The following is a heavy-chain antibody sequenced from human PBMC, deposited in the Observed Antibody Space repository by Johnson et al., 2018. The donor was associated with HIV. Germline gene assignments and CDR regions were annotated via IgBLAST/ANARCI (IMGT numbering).Heavy chain of an antibody. CDR3: AKEYYYDSSGFPDAFDI. CDR1: GFTFSNAW. V-gene: IGHV3-15*05. CDR2: IKSKTDGGTT. J-gene: IGHJ3*02. D-gene: IGHD3-22*01. Sequence: EVQLVESGGGLVKPGGSLRLSCAASGFTFSNAWMSWVRQAPGKGLEWVGRIKSKTDGGTTDYAVPVKGRFTISRDDSKNTLYLQMNSLRAEDTAVYYCAKEYYYDSSGFPDAFDIWGQGTLVIVSS.